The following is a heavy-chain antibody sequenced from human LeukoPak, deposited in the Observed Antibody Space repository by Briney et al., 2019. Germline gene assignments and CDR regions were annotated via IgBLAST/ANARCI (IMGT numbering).Heavy chain of an antibody. J-gene: IGHJ4*02. CDR1: GFTFSSYA. D-gene: IGHD3-22*01. CDR3: ASAYYYDSSGYYRDY. V-gene: IGHV3-30*01. Sequence: GRSLRLSCAASGFTFSSYAMHWVRQAPGKGLEWVAVISYDGSNKYYADSVKSRFTISRDNSKNTLYLQMNSLRAEDTAVYYCASAYYYDSSGYYRDYWGQGTLVTVSS. CDR2: ISYDGSNK.